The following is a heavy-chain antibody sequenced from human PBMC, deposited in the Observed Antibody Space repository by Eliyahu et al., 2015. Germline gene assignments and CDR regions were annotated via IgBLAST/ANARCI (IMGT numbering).Heavy chain of an antibody. CDR1: GFSLRYPMG. J-gene: IGHJ4*02. D-gene: IGHD2-21*01. CDR3: AQYTCAGDCNPTNWATGDSDY. CDR2: VYYDDDK. Sequence: QITLKESGPTLVKPTQTLTLTCTFSGFSLRYPMGVGWIRQPPGKALEWLALVYYDDDKRYSPFTXXXXFLRSRLTITKDTSKNQVVLKVTNMDPVDTGTYFCAQYTCAGDCNPTNWATGDSDYWGQGTLVTVSS. V-gene: IGHV2-5*02.